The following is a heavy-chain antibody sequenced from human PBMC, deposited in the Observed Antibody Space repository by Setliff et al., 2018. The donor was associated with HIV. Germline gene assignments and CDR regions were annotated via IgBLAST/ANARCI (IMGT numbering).Heavy chain of an antibody. Sequence: ASETLSLTCTVSGDSVRSRPYYWNWIRQPAGKGLEWIGRFDSTGGTDYNPSLKSRVTISLDTSRNQFSLKLASVTAADTAVYYCARANPDILTGYSYYFDYWGQGTLVTVSS. CDR2: FDSTGGT. D-gene: IGHD3-9*01. J-gene: IGHJ4*02. V-gene: IGHV4-61*02. CDR1: GDSVRSRPYY. CDR3: ARANPDILTGYSYYFDY.